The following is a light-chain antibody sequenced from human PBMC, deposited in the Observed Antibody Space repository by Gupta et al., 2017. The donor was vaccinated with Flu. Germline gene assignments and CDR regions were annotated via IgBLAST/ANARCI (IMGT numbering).Light chain of an antibody. Sequence: ITISCTGTSSDIGNYNYVSWYQQHPGKAPKLLIYEVSNRPSGVSNRFSGSKSGNRASLTISGLQAEDEGDYFCTSYASSSPPWVFGGVTQLTVL. J-gene: IGLJ3*02. CDR2: EVS. V-gene: IGLV2-14*01. CDR1: SSDIGNYNY. CDR3: TSYASSSPPWV.